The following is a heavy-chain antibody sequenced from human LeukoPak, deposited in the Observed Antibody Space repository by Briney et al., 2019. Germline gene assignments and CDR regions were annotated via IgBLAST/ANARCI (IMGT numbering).Heavy chain of an antibody. Sequence: SVKVSCKASGGTFSSYAISWVRQAPGQGLEWMGGIIPIFGTANYAQKFQGRVTITADESTSTAYMELSSLRSEDTAVYYCARASGGYSYNYCFDYWGQGTLVTVSS. CDR1: GGTFSSYA. CDR2: IIPIFGTA. CDR3: ARASGGYSYNYCFDY. D-gene: IGHD5-18*01. J-gene: IGHJ4*02. V-gene: IGHV1-69*01.